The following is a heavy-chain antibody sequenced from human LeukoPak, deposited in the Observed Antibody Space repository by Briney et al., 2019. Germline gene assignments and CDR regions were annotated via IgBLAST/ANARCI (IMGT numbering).Heavy chain of an antibody. J-gene: IGHJ6*02. D-gene: IGHD3-10*01. CDR3: ARAYGSGSLRPYYYYYGMDV. Sequence: ASVKVSCKVSGYTFTSYGISWVRQAPGQGLEWMGWISAYNGNTNYAQKLQGRVTMTTDTSTSTAYMELRSLRSDDTAVYYCARAYGSGSLRPYYYYYGMDVWGQGTTVTVSS. CDR2: ISAYNGNT. V-gene: IGHV1-18*01. CDR1: GYTFTSYG.